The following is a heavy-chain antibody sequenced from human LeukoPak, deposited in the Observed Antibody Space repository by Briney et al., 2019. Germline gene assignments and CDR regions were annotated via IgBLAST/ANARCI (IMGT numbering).Heavy chain of an antibody. V-gene: IGHV4-59*01. CDR3: AAPNRGYFDTYFDY. CDR2: IYYSGST. J-gene: IGHJ4*02. CDR1: GGSISSYY. D-gene: IGHD3-22*01. Sequence: SETLSLTCTVSGGSISSYYWSWIRQPPGKGLEWIGYIYYSGSTNYNPSLKSRVTISVDTSKNQFSLKLSSVTAADTAVYYCAAPNRGYFDTYFDYWGQGALVTVSS.